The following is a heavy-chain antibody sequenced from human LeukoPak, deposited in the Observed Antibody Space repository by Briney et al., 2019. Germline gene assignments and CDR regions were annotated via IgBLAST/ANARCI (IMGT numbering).Heavy chain of an antibody. J-gene: IGHJ4*02. CDR2: INHSGNT. CDR1: GGSFSLYY. CDR3: ARFDSVGY. V-gene: IGHV4-34*01. Sequence: SETLSLTCAVYGGSFSLYYWTWIRQSPGKGLEWIGEINHSGNTNYNPSLKSRVTISVDTSKKQFSLKLSSVTAADTAVYYCARFDSVGYWGQGTLVTVSS. D-gene: IGHD3-22*01.